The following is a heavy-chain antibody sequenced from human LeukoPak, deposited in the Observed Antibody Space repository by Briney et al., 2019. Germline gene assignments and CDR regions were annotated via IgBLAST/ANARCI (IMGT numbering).Heavy chain of an antibody. CDR1: AGSIRSAY. Sequence: SETLSLTCSVSAGSIRSAYWSWNRQSPGKGLEWIGYIHYSGITNYNPSLKSRVSISVDTSKNQLSLRLSSVTAADTAVYYCAADYGDYEGTSDIWGQGTLVTVSS. D-gene: IGHD4-17*01. CDR3: AADYGDYEGTSDI. J-gene: IGHJ3*02. V-gene: IGHV4-59*01. CDR2: IHYSGIT.